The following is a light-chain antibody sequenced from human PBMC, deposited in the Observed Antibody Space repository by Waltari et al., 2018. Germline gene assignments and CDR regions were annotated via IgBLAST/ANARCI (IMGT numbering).Light chain of an antibody. CDR2: EVT. J-gene: IGLJ3*02. V-gene: IGLV2-8*01. Sequence: QSALTQPPSASGSPGQSVTISCTGTSSDVGGFTYVSWYQQNPGKVPKLMIYEVTKRPSGVPDRFSGSKSGNTASLTVSGLQTEDEADYYCSSYAGGSWVFGGGTKLTVL. CDR1: SSDVGGFTY. CDR3: SSYAGGSWV.